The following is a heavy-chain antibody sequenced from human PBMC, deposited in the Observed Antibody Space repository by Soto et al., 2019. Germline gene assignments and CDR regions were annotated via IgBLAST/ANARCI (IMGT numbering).Heavy chain of an antibody. CDR2: IYYSGST. CDR1: GGSISSGCYY. D-gene: IGHD3-9*01. V-gene: IGHV4-31*03. Sequence: PSETLSLTCTVSGGSISSGCYYWSWIRQHPGKGLEWIGYIYYSGSTYYNPSLKSRVTISVDTSKNQFSLKLSSVTAADTAVYYCAGRYFDWLPRKDYYYYGMDVWGQGTTVTVSS. J-gene: IGHJ6*02. CDR3: AGRYFDWLPRKDYYYYGMDV.